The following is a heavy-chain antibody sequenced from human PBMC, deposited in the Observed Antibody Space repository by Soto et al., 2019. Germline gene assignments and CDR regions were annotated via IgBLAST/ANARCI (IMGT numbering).Heavy chain of an antibody. D-gene: IGHD6-13*01. J-gene: IGHJ4*02. V-gene: IGHV3-23*01. Sequence: EVQLLESGGGLVQPGGSLRLSCAASGFAFSTYVLSWVRQAPGKGLEWVSAISGGGDTTYYADSVKGRFTISRDNSKNTLYLQMNRLRAEDTAVYYCAKGGPSAYSSSPDWGQGTLVTVSS. CDR3: AKGGPSAYSSSPD. CDR2: ISGGGDTT. CDR1: GFAFSTYV.